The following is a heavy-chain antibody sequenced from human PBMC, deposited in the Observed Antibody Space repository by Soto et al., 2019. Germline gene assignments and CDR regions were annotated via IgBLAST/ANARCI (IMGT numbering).Heavy chain of an antibody. J-gene: IGHJ4*02. Sequence: PGGSLRLSCAASGFTFSSYAMHWVRQAPGKGLEWVAVISYDGSNKYYADSVKGRFTISRDNSKNTLYLQMNSLRAEDTAVYYCAGRDGYNSEVTFDYWGQGTLVTVSS. D-gene: IGHD5-12*01. CDR2: ISYDGSNK. CDR1: GFTFSSYA. CDR3: AGRDGYNSEVTFDY. V-gene: IGHV3-30-3*01.